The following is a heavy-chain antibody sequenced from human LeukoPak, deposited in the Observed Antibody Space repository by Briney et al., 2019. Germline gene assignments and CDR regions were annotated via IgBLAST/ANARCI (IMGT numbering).Heavy chain of an antibody. D-gene: IGHD2-21*01. CDR2: IRSKAYGGTT. Sequence: PGGSLRLSCTASGFTFGDYAMSWVRQAPGKGLEWVGFIRSKAYGGTTEYAASVKGRFTISRDDSKSIAYLQMNSLKTEATAVYYCTREVRRALWGGDCQYFDYWGQGTLVTVSS. J-gene: IGHJ4*02. V-gene: IGHV3-49*04. CDR3: TREVRRALWGGDCQYFDY. CDR1: GFTFGDYA.